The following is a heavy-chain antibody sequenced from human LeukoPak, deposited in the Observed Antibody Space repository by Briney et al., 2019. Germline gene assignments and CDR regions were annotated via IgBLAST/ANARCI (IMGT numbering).Heavy chain of an antibody. CDR3: AREEVNWGYVY. V-gene: IGHV1-2*02. CDR1: GYTFTGYY. Sequence: AASVKVSCKASGYTFTGYYMHWVRQAPGQGLEWMGWINPNSGGTNYAQKFQGRVTMTRDTSISTAYMELSRLRSDDTAVYYRAREEVNWGYVYWGQGTLVTVSS. D-gene: IGHD7-27*01. J-gene: IGHJ4*02. CDR2: INPNSGGT.